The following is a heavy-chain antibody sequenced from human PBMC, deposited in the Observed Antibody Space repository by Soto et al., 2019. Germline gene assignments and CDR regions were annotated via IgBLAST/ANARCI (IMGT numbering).Heavy chain of an antibody. CDR2: ISYDGSNR. V-gene: IGHV3-30*03. CDR3: AIIPPTTVDY. Sequence: QAQLVESGGGVVQPGRSLRLSCAASGFTFSNYDMHWVRQAPGKGLEWVAAISYDGSNRYYADSVKGRFTISRDISKNTLYLQMNSLRLEDTAVYYCAIIPPTTVDYWGQGTLVTVFS. CDR1: GFTFSNYD. D-gene: IGHD4-17*01. J-gene: IGHJ4*02.